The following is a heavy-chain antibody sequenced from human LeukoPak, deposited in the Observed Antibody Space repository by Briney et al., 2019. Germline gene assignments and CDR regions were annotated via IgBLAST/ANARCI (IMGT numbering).Heavy chain of an antibody. V-gene: IGHV3-7*01. Sequence: GGSLRLSCAASGFTFSSYWMSWVRQAPGEGLEWVANIKQDGSEKYYVDSVKGRFTISRDNAKNSLNLQMNSLRAEDTAVYYCASLYDYGGNSDFDYWGQGTLVTVSS. CDR1: GFTFSSYW. CDR3: ASLYDYGGNSDFDY. CDR2: IKQDGSEK. D-gene: IGHD4-23*01. J-gene: IGHJ4*02.